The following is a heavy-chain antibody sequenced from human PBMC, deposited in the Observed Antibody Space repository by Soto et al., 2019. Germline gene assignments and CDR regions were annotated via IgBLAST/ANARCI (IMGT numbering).Heavy chain of an antibody. CDR3: ARDSPIEDY. V-gene: IGHV3-30-3*01. J-gene: IGHJ4*02. CDR2: ISYDGGNK. CDR1: GFTFSTYA. D-gene: IGHD3-22*01. Sequence: SLRLSCAASGFTFSTYAMHWVRQAPGKGLEWVAFISYDGGNKYYADSVKGRFTISRDNSKNTLYLQMNSLRTEDTAVYYCARDSPIEDYWGQGTLVTVS.